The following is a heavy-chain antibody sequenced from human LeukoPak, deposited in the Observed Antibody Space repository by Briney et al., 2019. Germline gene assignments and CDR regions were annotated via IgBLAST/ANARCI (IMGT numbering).Heavy chain of an antibody. J-gene: IGHJ4*02. CDR3: ARQVATIYAAIDC. CDR1: GGSFSGYY. D-gene: IGHD5-24*01. V-gene: IGHV4-34*01. CDR2: INHSGST. Sequence: PSETLSLTCAVYGGSFSGYYWSWIRQPPGKGLEWIGEINHSGSTNYNPSLKSRVTISVDTSKNQFSLKLSSVTAADTAVYYCARQVATIYAAIDCWGQGTLVTVSS.